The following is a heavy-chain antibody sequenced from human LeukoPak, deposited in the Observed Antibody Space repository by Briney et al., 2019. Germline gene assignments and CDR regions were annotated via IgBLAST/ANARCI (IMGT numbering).Heavy chain of an antibody. CDR3: ARDPSKTRGWRQYFDF. D-gene: IGHD6-19*01. CDR2: SSCYNGDT. J-gene: IGHJ2*01. Sequence: ASVKVTCTASGYAFNSHSFVWVRQAPGQGLEGMGWSSCYNGDTKYAQNFQGRATMPTDSSTNAAFLELSSLTSDYPALCFCARDPSKTRGWRQYFDFWGRGTLVTVSS. CDR1: GYAFNSHS. V-gene: IGHV1-18*01.